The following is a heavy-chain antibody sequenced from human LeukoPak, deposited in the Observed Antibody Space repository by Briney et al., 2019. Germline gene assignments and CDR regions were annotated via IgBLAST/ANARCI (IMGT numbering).Heavy chain of an antibody. J-gene: IGHJ4*02. D-gene: IGHD3-10*01. CDR1: GFTFSSYG. CDR3: VRDVGAVRGEVYFDY. V-gene: IGHV3-30*03. CDR2: ISYDGSNK. Sequence: GGSLRLSCAASGFTFSSYGMHWVRQAPGKGLEWVAVISYDGSNKYYADSVKGRFTISRDNSKNTLYLQMNSLRAEDTAMYFCVRDVGAVRGEVYFDYWGQGTLVTVSS.